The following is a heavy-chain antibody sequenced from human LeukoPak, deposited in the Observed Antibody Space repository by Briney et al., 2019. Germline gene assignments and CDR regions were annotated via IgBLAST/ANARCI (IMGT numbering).Heavy chain of an antibody. CDR3: ARGFSTVTTKKTQDY. J-gene: IGHJ4*02. D-gene: IGHD4-17*01. V-gene: IGHV1-8*01. Sequence: ASVKVSCKASGYTFTSYDINWVRQATGQGLEWMGWMNPNSGNTGYAQKFQGRVTMTRNTSISTAHMELSSLRSEDTAVYYCARGFSTVTTKKTQDYWGQGTLVTVSS. CDR2: MNPNSGNT. CDR1: GYTFTSYD.